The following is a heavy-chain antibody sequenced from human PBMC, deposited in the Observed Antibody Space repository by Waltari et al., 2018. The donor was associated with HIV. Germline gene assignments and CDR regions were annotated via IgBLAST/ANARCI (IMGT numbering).Heavy chain of an antibody. CDR2: IKQDGSEK. V-gene: IGHV3-7*01. D-gene: IGHD2-15*01. J-gene: IGHJ3*02. CDR3: ARMIVVVVAATGAFES. Sequence: EVQLVESGGGLVQPGGSLRLSCAASGFTFSTYWMSWVRQAPGKGLEWVANIKQDGSEKYYVDSVKGRFTIARDNAKNSLYLQMNSLRVEDTAVYYCARMIVVVVAATGAFESWGQGTMVTVSS. CDR1: GFTFSTYW.